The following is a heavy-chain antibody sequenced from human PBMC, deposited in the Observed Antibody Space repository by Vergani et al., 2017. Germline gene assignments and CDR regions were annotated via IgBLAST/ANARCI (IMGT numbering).Heavy chain of an antibody. CDR2: INHSGST. D-gene: IGHD6-13*01. J-gene: IGHJ3*02. Sequence: QVQLQQWGAGLLKPSETLSLTCAVHGGSFRGYYWSWIRQPPGKGLEWIGEINHSGSTNYNPSLQSRVTISVDTSKNQFSLKLSSGTAADTAVYYCARGSSSWYNHAFDIWGQGTMVTVSS. V-gene: IGHV4-34*01. CDR3: ARGSSSWYNHAFDI. CDR1: GGSFRGYY.